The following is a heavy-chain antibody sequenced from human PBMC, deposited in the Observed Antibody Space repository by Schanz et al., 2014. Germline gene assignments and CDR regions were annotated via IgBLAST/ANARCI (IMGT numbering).Heavy chain of an antibody. Sequence: EVQLVESGGGLVKPGGSLRLSCTVSGFTVNNYAMNWVRQAPGRGLEWVSGITRQGTTYYADFVKGRFSISRDLSSNTLYLQMNSLRADDSAIYYCVRVPSRDVSFDLWGRGTLVTVSS. CDR3: VRVPSRDVSFDL. V-gene: IGHV3-23*04. D-gene: IGHD3-16*01. CDR2: ITRQGTT. CDR1: GFTVNNYA. J-gene: IGHJ2*01.